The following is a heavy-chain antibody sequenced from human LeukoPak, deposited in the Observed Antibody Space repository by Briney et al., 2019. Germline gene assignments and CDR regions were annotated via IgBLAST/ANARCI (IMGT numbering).Heavy chain of an antibody. CDR2: IKWNGGST. CDR1: GFTFDDYG. CDR3: XXXGGDCSGDSCYVDY. J-gene: IGHJ4*02. V-gene: IGHV3-20*04. Sequence: GGSLRLSCAASGFTFDDYGMSWVRQAPGKGLEWVSSIKWNGGSTGYADSVKGRFAISRDNAKNSLYLQMNSLRAEDTALYYCXXXGGDCSGDSCYVDYWGQGTLVTVSS. D-gene: IGHD2-15*01.